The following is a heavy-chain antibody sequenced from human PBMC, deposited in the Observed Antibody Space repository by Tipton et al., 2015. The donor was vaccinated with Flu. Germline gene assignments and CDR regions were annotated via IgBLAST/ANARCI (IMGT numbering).Heavy chain of an antibody. V-gene: IGHV3-48*03. CDR3: ARVPSVLYEEGVYWYFDL. CDR1: GFTFSSYE. J-gene: IGHJ2*01. D-gene: IGHD2-8*01. Sequence: SLRLSCAASGFTFSSYEMNWVRQAPGKGLEWVSYISSSGGTIYYADSVKGRFTISRDNAKSSLYLQMNSLRAEDTAVYYCARVPSVLYEEGVYWYFDLWGRGTLVTVSS. CDR2: ISSSGGTI.